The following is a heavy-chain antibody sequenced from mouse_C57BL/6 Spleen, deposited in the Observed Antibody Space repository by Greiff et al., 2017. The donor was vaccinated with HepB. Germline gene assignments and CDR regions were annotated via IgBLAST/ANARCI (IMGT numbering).Heavy chain of an antibody. V-gene: IGHV1-55*01. Sequence: QVQLQQPGAELVKPGASVKMSCKASGYTFTSYWITWVKQRPGQGLEWIGDIYPGSGSTNSNEKFKSKATLTVDTSSSTAYMQLSSLTSEDSAVYYCARDYYGSSSAWFAYWGQGTLVTVSA. CDR3: ARDYYGSSSAWFAY. J-gene: IGHJ3*01. CDR2: IYPGSGST. CDR1: GYTFTSYW. D-gene: IGHD1-1*01.